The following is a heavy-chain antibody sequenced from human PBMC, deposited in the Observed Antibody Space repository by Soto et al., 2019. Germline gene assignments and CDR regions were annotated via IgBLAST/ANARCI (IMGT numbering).Heavy chain of an antibody. J-gene: IGHJ6*02. CDR2: TTGSGGTA. V-gene: IGHV3-23*01. CDR1: ILSFDTYA. D-gene: IGHD5-12*01. CDR3: AKHSGYDHYYGMDV. Sequence: EVQLLESGGGLVQPGGSLRPSGEASILSFDTYAMSWVRQAPGRGLGWVSATTGSGGTAYYAGSVKGRFTISRDNSKNTLYLQMNSLRAEDTAVYYCAKHSGYDHYYGMDVWGQGTTVTVSS.